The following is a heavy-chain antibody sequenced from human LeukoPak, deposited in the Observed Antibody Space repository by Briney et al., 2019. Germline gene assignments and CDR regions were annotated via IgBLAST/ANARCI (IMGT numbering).Heavy chain of an antibody. CDR3: ARTGDPTDYFDY. V-gene: IGHV1-2*02. J-gene: IGHJ4*02. CDR1: GYTFTGYY. D-gene: IGHD7-27*01. Sequence: ASVKVSCKASGYTFTGYYMHWVRQAPGQGLEWMGWINPNSGGTNYAQKFQGRVTMTRDTPISTAYMELSRLRSGDTAVYYCARTGDPTDYFDYWGQGTLVTVSS. CDR2: INPNSGGT.